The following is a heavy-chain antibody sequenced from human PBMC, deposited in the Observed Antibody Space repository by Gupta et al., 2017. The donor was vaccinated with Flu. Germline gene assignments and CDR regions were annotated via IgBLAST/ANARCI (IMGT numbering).Heavy chain of an antibody. V-gene: IGHV1-2*06. CDR3: AGGVGELGYCSGGACNPFDS. J-gene: IGHJ4*02. D-gene: IGHD2-15*01. Sequence: QVQLVQSGAEMRKPGDSVKVSCKASGYSFTDYYMHWVRQAPGQGLEWMGRINPNNGGTDYSQKFQGRVTMTRDTSISTAYMELSRLRSDDTAVYFCAGGVGELGYCSGGACNPFDSWGQGSLVTVSS. CDR2: INPNNGGT. CDR1: GYSFTDYY.